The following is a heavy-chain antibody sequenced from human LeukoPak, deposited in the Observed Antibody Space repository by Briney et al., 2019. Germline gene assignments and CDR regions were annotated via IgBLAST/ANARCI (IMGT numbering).Heavy chain of an antibody. V-gene: IGHV3-30*18. CDR1: GXTFTNYA. CDR3: SKTHDAAYYDH. J-gene: IGHJ4*02. Sequence: PGGSLRLSCAASGXTFTNYAVSWVRQAPGKGLEWVSFISYDGSTQYYGDSVKGRFTISRDNSKNTLYLQMNSLRAEDTAVYYCSKTHDAAYYDHWGQGNLVTVSS. D-gene: IGHD6-13*01. CDR2: ISYDGSTQ.